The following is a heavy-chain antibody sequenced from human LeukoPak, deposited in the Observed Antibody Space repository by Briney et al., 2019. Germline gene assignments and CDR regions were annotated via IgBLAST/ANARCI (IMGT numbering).Heavy chain of an antibody. CDR3: ATLTHILWWSIDY. Sequence: SETLSLTCTVSGYSISSGYYWGWIRQPPGKGLEWIGSIYHSGSTYYNPSLKSRVTISVDTSKNQFSLKLSSVAAADTAVYYCATLTHILWWSIDYWGQGTLVTVSS. CDR2: IYHSGST. CDR1: GYSISSGYY. J-gene: IGHJ4*02. D-gene: IGHD2-21*01. V-gene: IGHV4-38-2*02.